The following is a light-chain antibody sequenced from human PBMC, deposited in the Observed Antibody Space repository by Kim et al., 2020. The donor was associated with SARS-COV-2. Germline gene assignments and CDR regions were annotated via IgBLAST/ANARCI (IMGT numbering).Light chain of an antibody. J-gene: IGLJ2*01. Sequence: SVSPGQTACITCSGDKLGDKYACWYKQKPGQSPVLVIYQDSKRPAGIPERFSGSNSGNTATLTISGTQAMDEADYYCQAWDSSTVVFGGGTQLTVL. V-gene: IGLV3-1*01. CDR1: KLGDKY. CDR3: QAWDSSTVV. CDR2: QDS.